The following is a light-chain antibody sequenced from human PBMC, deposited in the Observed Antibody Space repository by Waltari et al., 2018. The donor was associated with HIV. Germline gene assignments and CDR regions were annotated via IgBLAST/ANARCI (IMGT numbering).Light chain of an antibody. Sequence: EIVLTQSPGTLSLSPGERATLYCRTGKSVISSCLPWYQQKPGQAPRLLIHGASSRATGIPDRFSGSGSGTDFTLTISRLEPEDFAIYYGQQYGTSPLFGQGTKVEI. J-gene: IGKJ2*01. V-gene: IGKV3-20*01. CDR1: KSVISSC. CDR3: QQYGTSPL. CDR2: GAS.